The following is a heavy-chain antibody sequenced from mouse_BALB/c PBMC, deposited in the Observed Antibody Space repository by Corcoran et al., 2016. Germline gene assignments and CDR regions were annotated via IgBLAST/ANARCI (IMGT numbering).Heavy chain of an antibody. CDR1: GFNIKDTY. CDR2: IEPANGNT. V-gene: IGHV14-3*02. J-gene: IGHJ1*01. CDR3: ARWDWYFDV. Sequence: EVQLQQSGAELVKPGASVKLSCTASGFNIKDTYMHWVKQRPEQGLEWIGRIEPANGNTKYDPNFQGKATITADTSSNTAYLQLSSLTSEDTAVYYCARWDWYFDVWGAGTTVTVSS.